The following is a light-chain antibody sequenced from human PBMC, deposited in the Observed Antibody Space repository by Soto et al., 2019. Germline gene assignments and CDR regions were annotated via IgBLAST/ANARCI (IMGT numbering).Light chain of an antibody. CDR1: SSDVGSYNL. Sequence: QSVLTQPASVSGSPGQSITISCTGTSSDVGSYNLVSWYQHHTGKAPKLMIYEGSKRPSGVSTRFSGSKSGTTASLTISGLQAEDEADYYCCSYAGGGTYVFGTGTKRTVL. J-gene: IGLJ1*01. CDR2: EGS. V-gene: IGLV2-23*01. CDR3: CSYAGGGTYV.